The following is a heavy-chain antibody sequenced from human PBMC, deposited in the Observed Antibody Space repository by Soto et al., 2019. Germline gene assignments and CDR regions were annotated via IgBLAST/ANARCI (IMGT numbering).Heavy chain of an antibody. V-gene: IGHV1-69*01. CDR1: GGTFSSYA. Sequence: QVQLVQSGAKVKKPGSSVKVSCKASGGTFSSYAISWVRQAPGQGLEWMGGIIPIFGTANYAQKFQGRVTITADESTSTAYMELSSLRSEDTAVYYCARGPKYYYGSGSYYKRGYYFDYWGQGTLVTVSS. CDR2: IIPIFGTA. J-gene: IGHJ4*02. D-gene: IGHD3-10*01. CDR3: ARGPKYYYGSGSYYKRGYYFDY.